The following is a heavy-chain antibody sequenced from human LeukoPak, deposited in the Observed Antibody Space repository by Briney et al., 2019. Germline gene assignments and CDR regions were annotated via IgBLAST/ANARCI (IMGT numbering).Heavy chain of an antibody. D-gene: IGHD6-6*01. CDR3: ARGVAARPNYYYYYMDV. CDR2: VIPIFGTA. CDR1: GGTFSSYA. V-gene: IGHV1-69*05. Sequence: SVTVSFKASGGTFSSYAISWVRQAPGQGLEWMGGVIPIFGTANYAQKFQGRVTTTTDESTSTAYMELSSLRSEDTAVYYCARGVAARPNYYYYYMDVWGKGATVTVSS. J-gene: IGHJ6*03.